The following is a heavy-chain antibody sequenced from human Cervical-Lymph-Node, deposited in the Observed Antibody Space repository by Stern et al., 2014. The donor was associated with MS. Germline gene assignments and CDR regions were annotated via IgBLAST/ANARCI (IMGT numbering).Heavy chain of an antibody. J-gene: IGHJ1*01. CDR1: GFTFSSSG. Sequence: VHLVESGGGVVQPGRSLRRSCAASGFTFSSSGMHWVRQAPGKGLEWLAIIWYDGNNTFYADSVKGRFTISRDNSKNTLYLQMNSLRAEDTAVYYCAREGGNTAEYFQHWGQGTLVTVSS. V-gene: IGHV3-33*01. D-gene: IGHD4-23*01. CDR2: IWYDGNNT. CDR3: AREGGNTAEYFQH.